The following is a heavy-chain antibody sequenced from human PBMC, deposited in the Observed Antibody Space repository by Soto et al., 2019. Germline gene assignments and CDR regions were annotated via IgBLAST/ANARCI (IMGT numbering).Heavy chain of an antibody. D-gene: IGHD3-10*01. CDR3: ARDGGSGHDADYYYYYGMDV. V-gene: IGHV1-2*04. J-gene: IGHJ6*02. CDR1: GYTFTGYY. CDR2: INPNSGGT. Sequence: GASVKVSCKASGYTFTGYYMHWVRQAPGQGLEWMGWINPNSGGTNYAQKFQGWVTMTRDTSISTAYMELSRLRSDDTAVYYCARDGGSGHDADYYYYYGMDVWGQGTTVTVS.